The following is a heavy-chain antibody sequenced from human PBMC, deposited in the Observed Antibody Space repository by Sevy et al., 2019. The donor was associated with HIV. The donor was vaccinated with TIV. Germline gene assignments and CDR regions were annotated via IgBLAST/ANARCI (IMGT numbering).Heavy chain of an antibody. J-gene: IGHJ6*03. CDR3: AKDGYKPSVGDENYYYYYMDV. CDR1: GFTFSSYA. V-gene: IGHV3-23*01. Sequence: GSLRLSCAASGFTFSSYAMSWIRQAPGKGLEWVSAISGSGGSTYYADSVKGRFTISRDNSKNTLYLQMNSLRAEDTAVYYCAKDGYKPSVGDENYYYYYMDVWGKGTTVTVSS. CDR2: ISGSGGST. D-gene: IGHD1-20*01.